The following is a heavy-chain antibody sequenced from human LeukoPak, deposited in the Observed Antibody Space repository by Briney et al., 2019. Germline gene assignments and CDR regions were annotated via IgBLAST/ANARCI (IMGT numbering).Heavy chain of an antibody. CDR2: TSYDGSNE. V-gene: IGHV3-30*18. CDR1: GFTFSSFG. Sequence: GGSLGLSCAASGFTFSSFGIHWVRQAPGKGLEWVAITSYDGSNEYYADSVKGRFTISRDNSKNTLYLQMTGLRAEDTAVYYCAKVLHYYDDNTSPGYWGRGTLVTVSS. D-gene: IGHD3-22*01. CDR3: AKVLHYYDDNTSPGY. J-gene: IGHJ4*02.